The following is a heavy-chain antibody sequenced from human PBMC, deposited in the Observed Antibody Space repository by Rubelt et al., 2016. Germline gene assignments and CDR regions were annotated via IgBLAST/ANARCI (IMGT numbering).Heavy chain of an antibody. CDR3: AARHGTQTYGAFDL. CDR1: GHNFIGYH. Sequence: QEQLVQSGAEVRKPGASVSISCKPSGHNFIGYHIHWVRQAPGQGLEWMGIITSSGGSTSYARKSQGGGSLTRDTLELNSLRPEDTAVYFCAARHGTQTYGAFDLWGQGTKVTVSS. J-gene: IGHJ3*01. D-gene: IGHD6-13*01. CDR2: ITSSGGST. V-gene: IGHV1-46*01.